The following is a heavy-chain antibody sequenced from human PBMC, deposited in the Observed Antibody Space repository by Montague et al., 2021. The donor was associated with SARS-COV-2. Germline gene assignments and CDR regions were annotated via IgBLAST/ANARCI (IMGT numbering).Heavy chain of an antibody. Sequence: SGTLSLTCTVSDGSIRSYYWNWMRQTPGKGLEWIGYMHDSGTANYNPSLRSRVTLMVDASRNQFSLELSSVTAADTAMYYCTRLPRGSGTWGYFDYWAREPWSPSPQ. J-gene: IGHJ4*02. D-gene: IGHD3-10*01. CDR1: DGSIRSYY. CDR3: TRLPRGSGTWGYFDY. CDR2: MHDSGTA. V-gene: IGHV4-59*08.